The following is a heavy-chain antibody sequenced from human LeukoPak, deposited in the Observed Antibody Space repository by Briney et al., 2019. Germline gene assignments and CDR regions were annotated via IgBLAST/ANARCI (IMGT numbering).Heavy chain of an antibody. J-gene: IGHJ4*02. D-gene: IGHD6-19*01. V-gene: IGHV3-53*01. Sequence: GGSLRLSCAASGFTVSSNYMSWVRQAPGKGLEWVSVIYSGGSTYYADSVKGRFTISRDNSKNTLYLQMNSLRAEDTAAYYCARRDSSGWYYLDYWGQGTLVTVSS. CDR2: IYSGGST. CDR1: GFTVSSNY. CDR3: ARRDSSGWYYLDY.